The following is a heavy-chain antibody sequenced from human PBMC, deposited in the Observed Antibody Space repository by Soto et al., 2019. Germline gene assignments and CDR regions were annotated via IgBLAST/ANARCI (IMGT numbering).Heavy chain of an antibody. D-gene: IGHD2-2*01. Sequence: GGSLRLSCTASGFTFTVAWMSWVRQAPGKGLEWVGRIKSKTAGGTTDNAAPVKGRFTFSRDDSKNTLYLQMNSLKTEDTAVYYCTTDYCTSTSCYLNYWGQGILVTVSS. J-gene: IGHJ4*02. V-gene: IGHV3-15*01. CDR1: GFTFTVAW. CDR3: TTDYCTSTSCYLNY. CDR2: IKSKTAGGTT.